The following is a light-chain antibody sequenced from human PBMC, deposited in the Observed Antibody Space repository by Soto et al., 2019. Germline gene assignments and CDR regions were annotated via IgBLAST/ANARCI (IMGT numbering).Light chain of an antibody. CDR2: DAS. CDR3: QHRSNWLYT. J-gene: IGKJ2*01. Sequence: EIVLTQSPATLSLSPGERATLSCRDSQSVSSYLAWYQQKPGQAPRLLIYDASNRATGIPARFSGSGSGTDFTLTISSLEPEDFAVYYCQHRSNWLYTFGQGTKLEIK. V-gene: IGKV3-11*01. CDR1: QSVSSY.